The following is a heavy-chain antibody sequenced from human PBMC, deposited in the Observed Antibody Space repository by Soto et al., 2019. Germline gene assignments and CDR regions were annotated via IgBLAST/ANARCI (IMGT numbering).Heavy chain of an antibody. D-gene: IGHD3-3*01. Sequence: GGSLRLSCAASGFTFDECAMHWVRQAPGKGLEWVSGISWNSGSIGYADSVKGRFTISRDNAKNSLYLQMNSLRAEDTALYYCAKEKSRHGGLLEYWGQGTLVTVSS. V-gene: IGHV3-9*01. J-gene: IGHJ4*02. CDR3: AKEKSRHGGLLEY. CDR1: GFTFDECA. CDR2: ISWNSGSI.